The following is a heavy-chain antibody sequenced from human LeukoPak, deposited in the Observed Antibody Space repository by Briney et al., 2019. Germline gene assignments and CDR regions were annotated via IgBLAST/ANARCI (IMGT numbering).Heavy chain of an antibody. D-gene: IGHD3-22*01. CDR1: GFMFDDYA. V-gene: IGHV3-9*01. CDR2: ISWNSGSI. CDR3: AKDLAPSSGYYSSCFDY. Sequence: GTSLRLSCAASGFMFDDYAMHWVRQAPGKGLEWVSGISWNSGSIGYADSVKGRFTISRDNAKNSLYLQMNSLRAEDTAVYYCAKDLAPSSGYYSSCFDYWGQGTLVTVSS. J-gene: IGHJ4*02.